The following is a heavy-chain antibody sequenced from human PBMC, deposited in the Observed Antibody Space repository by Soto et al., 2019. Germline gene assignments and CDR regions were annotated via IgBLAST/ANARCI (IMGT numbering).Heavy chain of an antibody. CDR2: ISAYNGNT. D-gene: IGHD6-13*01. CDR1: GYTFSSYG. V-gene: IGHV1-18*01. Sequence: ASVKVSCKASGYTFSSYGISWVRQAPGQGLEWMGWISAYNGNTNYAQKLQGRVTMTTDTSTSTAYMEVRSLRSDGTAVYYCARSIAAAVDLDYWGQGTLVTVSS. CDR3: ARSIAAAVDLDY. J-gene: IGHJ4*02.